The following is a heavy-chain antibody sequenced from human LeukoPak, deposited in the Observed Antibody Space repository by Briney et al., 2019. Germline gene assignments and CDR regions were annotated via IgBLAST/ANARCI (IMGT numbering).Heavy chain of an antibody. Sequence: GGSLRLSCAASGFTLSSNYMSWVRQAPGKGLEWGSLIYSGGSTYYADSVKGRFTISRDNSKNTLYLQMNSLRAEDTAVYDCARDQRYSYGYYYYYGMDVWGQGTTVTVSS. CDR2: IYSGGST. CDR1: GFTLSSNY. V-gene: IGHV3-66*01. J-gene: IGHJ6*02. D-gene: IGHD5-18*01. CDR3: ARDQRYSYGYYYYYGMDV.